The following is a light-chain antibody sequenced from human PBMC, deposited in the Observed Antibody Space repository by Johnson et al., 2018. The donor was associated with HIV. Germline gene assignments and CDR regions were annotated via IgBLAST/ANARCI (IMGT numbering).Light chain of an antibody. CDR1: SSNIENNY. CDR2: EDN. J-gene: IGLJ1*01. V-gene: IGLV1-51*02. CDR3: GTWDSILSSYF. Sequence: QSVLTQPPSVSAAPGQKVTISCSGSSSNIENNYVSWYQQLPGTAPKLLIYEDNRRPSGTPDRFSGSKSGTSATLGITGLQTGDEADYYCGTWDSILSSYFFGTGTKVTV.